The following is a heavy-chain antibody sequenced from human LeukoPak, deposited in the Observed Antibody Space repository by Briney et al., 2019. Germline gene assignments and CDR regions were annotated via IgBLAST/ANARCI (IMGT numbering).Heavy chain of an antibody. V-gene: IGHV1-18*01. CDR1: GYTFTNSE. CDR3: ARDPYHRLGPPLDL. D-gene: IGHD1-14*01. J-gene: IGHJ5*02. Sequence: ASVKVSCKASGYTFTNSEITWVRQAPGQGLEWVGRISTSNGDKNYATKIQGRVTMTADTSTSTVYMELESLTFDDTAVYFCARDPYHRLGPPLDLWGQGTLVTVSS. CDR2: ISTSNGDK.